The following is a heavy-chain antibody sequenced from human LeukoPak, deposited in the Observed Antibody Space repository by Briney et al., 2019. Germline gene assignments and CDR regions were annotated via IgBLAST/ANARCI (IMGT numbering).Heavy chain of an antibody. CDR2: IKQDGSEK. Sequence: GGSLRLSCAASGFTFSSYWMSWVRQAPGKGLEWVANIKQDGSEKYYVDSVKGQFTISRDNAKNSLYLQMNSLRAEDTAVYYCARYWFGELLEVYYFDYWGQGTLVTVSS. V-gene: IGHV3-7*01. J-gene: IGHJ4*02. CDR1: GFTFSSYW. D-gene: IGHD3-10*01. CDR3: ARYWFGELLEVYYFDY.